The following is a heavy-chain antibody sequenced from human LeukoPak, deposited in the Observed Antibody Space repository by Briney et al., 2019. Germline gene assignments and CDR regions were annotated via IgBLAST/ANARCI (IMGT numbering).Heavy chain of an antibody. CDR2: ISSSSSTI. J-gene: IGHJ4*02. Sequence: GGSLRLSCAASGFTFSSYSMNWVRQAPGKGLEWVSYISSSSSTIYYADSVKGRFTISRDNAKNSLYLQMNSLRAEDTAVYYCARRGDAYYYDSSGLFDYWGQGTLVTVSS. CDR1: GFTFSSYS. V-gene: IGHV3-48*04. CDR3: ARRGDAYYYDSSGLFDY. D-gene: IGHD3-22*01.